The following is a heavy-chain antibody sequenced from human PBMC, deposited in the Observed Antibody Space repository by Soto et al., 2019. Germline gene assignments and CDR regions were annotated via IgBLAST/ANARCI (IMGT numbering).Heavy chain of an antibody. CDR2: IYYSGST. D-gene: IGHD3-16*01. J-gene: IGHJ4*02. Sequence: SRILQNPGKGLEWIGYIYYSGSTNYNPSLKSRVTISVDKSKNQFSLKLSSVTAADTAVYFCARHGFRSFRGGLAYWRKGTLVPVSS. V-gene: IGHV4-61*07. CDR3: ARHGFRSFRGGLAY.